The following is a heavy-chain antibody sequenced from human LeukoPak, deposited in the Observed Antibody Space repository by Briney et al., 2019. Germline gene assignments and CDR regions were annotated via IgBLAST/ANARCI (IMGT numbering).Heavy chain of an antibody. CDR2: INPNSGGT. Sequence: ASVKVSCKASGYTFTGYYMHWVRQAPGQGLEWMGWINPNSGGTNYAQKFQGRVTMTRDTSISTAYMELRSLRSDDTAVYYCARDDYYDSSGYTLDYWGQGTLVTVSS. V-gene: IGHV1-2*02. CDR1: GYTFTGYY. CDR3: ARDDYYDSSGYTLDY. J-gene: IGHJ4*02. D-gene: IGHD3-22*01.